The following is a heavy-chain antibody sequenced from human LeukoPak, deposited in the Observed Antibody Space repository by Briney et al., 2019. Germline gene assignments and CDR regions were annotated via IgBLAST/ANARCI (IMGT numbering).Heavy chain of an antibody. Sequence: PGGSLRLSCAASGFTFSSYGMHWVRQAPGKGLEWVAFIRYDGSNKYYVDSVKGRFTIPRDNSKNTLYLQMNSLRAEDTAVYYCAKDRKTYYYDSSGYFFDYWGQGTLVTVSS. CDR1: GFTFSSYG. J-gene: IGHJ4*02. V-gene: IGHV3-30*02. D-gene: IGHD3-22*01. CDR2: IRYDGSNK. CDR3: AKDRKTYYYDSSGYFFDY.